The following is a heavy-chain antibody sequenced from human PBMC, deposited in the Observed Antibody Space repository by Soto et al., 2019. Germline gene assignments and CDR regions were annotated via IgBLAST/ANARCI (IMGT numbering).Heavy chain of an antibody. Sequence: GGSLRLACTASGFSFSSYSLHWVRQTPGKGLEWVAVISYDGSNKYYADSVKGRFTVSRDSPKNTLFLQMNSLKPEDTAVYYCARAPPRGIAAPGTWGSGMDVWGQGTTVTVSS. CDR3: ARAPPRGIAAPGTWGSGMDV. CDR2: ISYDGSNK. V-gene: IGHV3-30-3*01. CDR1: GFSFSSYS. J-gene: IGHJ6*02. D-gene: IGHD6-13*01.